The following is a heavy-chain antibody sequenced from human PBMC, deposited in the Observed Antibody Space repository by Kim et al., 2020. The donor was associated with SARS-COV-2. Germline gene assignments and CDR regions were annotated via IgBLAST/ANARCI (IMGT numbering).Heavy chain of an antibody. V-gene: IGHV4-39*01. J-gene: IGHJ3*02. Sequence: SETLSLICTVSGGSISSSGYYWGWIRQPPGKGLEWIASIYYSGSTYYNPSLKSRVTISVDTSKNQFSLKLSSVTAADTAVYYCARRHNVAFDIWGQGTMVTVSA. CDR1: GGSISSSGYY. D-gene: IGHD1-1*01. CDR3: ARRHNVAFDI. CDR2: IYYSGST.